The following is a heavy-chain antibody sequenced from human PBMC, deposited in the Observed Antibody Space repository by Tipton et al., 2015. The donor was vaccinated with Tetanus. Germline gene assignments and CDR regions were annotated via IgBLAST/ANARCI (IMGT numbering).Heavy chain of an antibody. Sequence: GSLRLSCAASGFTFSSYSMNWVRQAPGKGLEWVSSISRSSSYIYYADSVKGRFTISRDNAKNSLYLQLNSLRAEDTAVYYCARDERMTGVFDYWGQGTLVTVSS. J-gene: IGHJ4*02. V-gene: IGHV3-21*01. CDR3: ARDERMTGVFDY. D-gene: IGHD2/OR15-2a*01. CDR1: GFTFSSYS. CDR2: ISRSSSYI.